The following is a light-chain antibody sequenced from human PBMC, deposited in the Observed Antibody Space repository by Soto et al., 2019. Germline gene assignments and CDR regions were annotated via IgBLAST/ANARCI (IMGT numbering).Light chain of an antibody. CDR1: SSNIGARYD. Sequence: QSVLTQPPSVSGAPGQRVTISCTGSSSNIGARYDVHWYQQLPGTAPKVLIYANNNRPSGVPDRFSGSKSGTSASLAITGLQAEDEADYYCQSYDSSLSGYVFGTGTKV. J-gene: IGLJ1*01. CDR2: ANN. V-gene: IGLV1-40*01. CDR3: QSYDSSLSGYV.